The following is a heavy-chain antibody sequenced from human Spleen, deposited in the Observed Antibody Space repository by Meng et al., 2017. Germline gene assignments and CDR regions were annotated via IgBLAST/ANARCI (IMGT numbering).Heavy chain of an antibody. CDR1: GYPFTGYY. D-gene: IGHD2-21*01. J-gene: IGHJ4*02. V-gene: IGHV1-2*06. Sequence: QVQLVQSGDEVKNPGASVKVSCKASGYPFTGYYMHWVRQAPGQGLEWMGRINPNSGGTNYAQKFQGRVSMTADTSIGTAYVELSGLRSDDTAIYYCVRDENISLGKLFGDYWGQGTLVTVSS. CDR3: VRDENISLGKLFGDY. CDR2: INPNSGGT.